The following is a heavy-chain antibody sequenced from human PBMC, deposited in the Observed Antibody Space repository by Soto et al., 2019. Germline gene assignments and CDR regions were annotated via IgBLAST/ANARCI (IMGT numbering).Heavy chain of an antibody. V-gene: IGHV3-74*01. D-gene: IGHD5-18*01. CDR3: VRGDGDSNDGNGYLARH. CDR2: SKSDGSGT. Sequence: EVQLVESGGGLVQPGGSLRLSCVASGFTFSSYWMHWVRQAPGNGPLWVSRSKSDGSGTYYADSVQGRLTISRDNAKNTLYLQMNSLRAEDTAVYYCVRGDGDSNDGNGYLARHWGQGTLVTVSS. J-gene: IGHJ1*01. CDR1: GFTFSSYW.